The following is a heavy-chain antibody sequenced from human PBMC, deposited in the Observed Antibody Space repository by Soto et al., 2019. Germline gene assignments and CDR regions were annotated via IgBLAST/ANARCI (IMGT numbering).Heavy chain of an antibody. V-gene: IGHV4-31*03. J-gene: IGHJ4*02. D-gene: IGHD2-15*01. CDR3: ARDLYGGKLFDY. Sequence: SETLSLTCTVSCGSISSGGYYWSWIRQHPGKGLEWIGYIYYSGSTYYNPSLKSRATIPVDTSKNQFSLKLSSVTAADTAVYYCARDLYGGKLFDYWGQGTLVTVSS. CDR2: IYYSGST. CDR1: CGSISSGGYY.